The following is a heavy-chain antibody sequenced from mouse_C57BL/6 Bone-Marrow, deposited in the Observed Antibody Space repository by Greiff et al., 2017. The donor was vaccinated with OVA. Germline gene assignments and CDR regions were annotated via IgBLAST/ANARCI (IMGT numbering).Heavy chain of an antibody. Sequence: EVQVVESGGDLVKPGGSLKLSCAASGFTFSSYGMSWVRQTPDKRLEWVATISSGGSYTYYPDSVKGRFTISRDNAKNTLYLQMSSLKSEDTAMFYCARIYLSWGQGTLVTVSA. CDR1: GFTFSSYG. CDR2: ISSGGSYT. D-gene: IGHD5-1*01. J-gene: IGHJ3*01. CDR3: ARIYLS. V-gene: IGHV5-6*01.